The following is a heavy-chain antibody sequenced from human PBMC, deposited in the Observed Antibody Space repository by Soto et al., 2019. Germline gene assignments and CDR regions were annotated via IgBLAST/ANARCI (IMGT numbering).Heavy chain of an antibody. CDR1: GYTFTSYG. CDR3: AGDLGIAMVRGVINHGMDV. CDR2: ISAYNGNT. J-gene: IGHJ6*02. D-gene: IGHD3-10*01. V-gene: IGHV1-18*01. Sequence: QVQLVQSGAEVKKPGASVKVSCKASGYTFTSYGISWVRQAPGQGLEWMGWISAYNGNTNYAQKLQGRVTMTTDTSTSTAYMERRSLRSDDTAVYYWAGDLGIAMVRGVINHGMDVWGQGTTVTVSS.